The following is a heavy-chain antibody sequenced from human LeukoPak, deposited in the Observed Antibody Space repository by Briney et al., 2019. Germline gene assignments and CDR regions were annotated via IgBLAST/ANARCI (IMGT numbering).Heavy chain of an antibody. Sequence: GASVKVSCKASGYTFTSYAMHWVRQAPGQRLEWMGWINAGNGNTKYSQEFQGRVAISSDTSASTAYMELSSLRSEDMAVYYCARVVKYSSGPLTDLLPYYFDSWGQGTLVTVSS. CDR1: GYTFTSYA. CDR3: ARVVKYSSGPLTDLLPYYFDS. CDR2: INAGNGNT. V-gene: IGHV1-3*03. J-gene: IGHJ4*02. D-gene: IGHD6-19*01.